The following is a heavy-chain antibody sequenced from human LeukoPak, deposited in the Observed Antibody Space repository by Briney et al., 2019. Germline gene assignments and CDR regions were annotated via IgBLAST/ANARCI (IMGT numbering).Heavy chain of an antibody. Sequence: PSETLSLTCAVYGGSFSGYYWSWIRQPPRKGLEWIGEINHSGSTNYNPSLKSRVTISADTSKNQFSLKLSSVTAADTAVYYCARGPAGFDYWGQGTLVTVSS. CDR3: ARGPAGFDY. J-gene: IGHJ4*02. D-gene: IGHD2-2*01. CDR1: GGSFSGYY. CDR2: INHSGST. V-gene: IGHV4-34*01.